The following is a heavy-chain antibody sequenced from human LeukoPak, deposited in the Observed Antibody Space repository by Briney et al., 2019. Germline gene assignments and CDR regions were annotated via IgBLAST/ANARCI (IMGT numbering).Heavy chain of an antibody. J-gene: IGHJ4*02. Sequence: SETLSLTCTVSGGSISSYYWSWIRQPPGKGLEWIGYIYYSGSTNYNPSLKSRVTISVDTSKNQFSLKLSSVTAADTAVYYCARGSRGSLGDFDYWGQGTLVTASS. CDR1: GGSISSYY. CDR3: ARGSRGSLGDFDY. V-gene: IGHV4-59*01. CDR2: IYYSGST. D-gene: IGHD5-24*01.